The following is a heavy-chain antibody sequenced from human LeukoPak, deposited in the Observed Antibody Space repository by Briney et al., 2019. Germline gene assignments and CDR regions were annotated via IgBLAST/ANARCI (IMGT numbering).Heavy chain of an antibody. J-gene: IGHJ6*03. CDR1: GYTLTGYY. D-gene: IGHD2-15*01. Sequence: GASVKVSCKASGYTLTGYYMHWVRQAPGQGLEWMGWINPNSGGTNYAQKFQGRVTMTRDTSISTAYMELSRLRSDDTAVYYCARGGPGYCSGGSCYSDYYYMDVWGKGTTVTVSS. V-gene: IGHV1-2*02. CDR3: ARGGPGYCSGGSCYSDYYYMDV. CDR2: INPNSGGT.